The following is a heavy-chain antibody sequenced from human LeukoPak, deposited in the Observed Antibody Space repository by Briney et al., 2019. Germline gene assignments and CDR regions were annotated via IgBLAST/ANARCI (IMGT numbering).Heavy chain of an antibody. CDR2: IYHNGNT. CDR3: ARAYHSSWYLNWFDP. J-gene: IGHJ5*02. V-gene: IGHV4-38-2*01. Sequence: SETLSLTCAVYGGSFSGYYWGWIRQPPRKGLEWIGSIYHNGNTYYNPSLKSRVTISVDTSKNEFSLKLSSVTAADTAVYYCARAYHSSWYLNWFDPWGQGTLVTVSS. CDR1: GGSFSGYY. D-gene: IGHD6-13*01.